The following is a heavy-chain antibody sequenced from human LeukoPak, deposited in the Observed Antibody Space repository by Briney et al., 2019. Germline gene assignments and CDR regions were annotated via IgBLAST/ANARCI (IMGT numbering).Heavy chain of an antibody. CDR1: GFTFSSYA. CDR2: ISGSVGST. D-gene: IGHD3-22*01. V-gene: IGHV3-23*01. Sequence: GGSLRLSCAASGFTFSSYAMSWVRQAPGKGLEWVSAISGSVGSTYYADSVKGRFTISRDNSKNTLYLQMDSLRVEETAVYYCAWGRGSSNGYVAQWGQGTLVTVSS. CDR3: AWGRGSSNGYVAQ. J-gene: IGHJ4*02.